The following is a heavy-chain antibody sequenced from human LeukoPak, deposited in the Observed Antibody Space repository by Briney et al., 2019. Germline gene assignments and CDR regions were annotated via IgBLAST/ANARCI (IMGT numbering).Heavy chain of an antibody. CDR1: GGSISSGGYR. D-gene: IGHD2-21*01. CDR3: AREMDAHPRIVV. Sequence: PSETLSLTCAVSGGSISSGGYRWTWIRQYPGKGLEWIGYINYSGSTYYNPSLKSRVIISVDTSKNQFSLNLNSVTAADTAVYYCAREMDAHPRIVVWGQGTLVTVSS. CDR2: INYSGST. J-gene: IGHJ1*01. V-gene: IGHV4-31*11.